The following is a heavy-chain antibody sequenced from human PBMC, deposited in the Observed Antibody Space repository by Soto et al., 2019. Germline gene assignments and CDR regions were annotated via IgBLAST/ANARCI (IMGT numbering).Heavy chain of an antibody. V-gene: IGHV3-48*01. CDR2: IIGGSNGI. D-gene: IGHD2-15*01. CDR3: ARGQREGYCEGDSCQGYYYYMDV. CDR1: GLTLVGVS. Sequence: EVQLVESGGGLVQPGGSRSPPGPSLGLTLVGVSINWSPQPPGRGWGGLQYIIGGSNGIYYADSVKGRFTISRDNAKNSLYLQMNSLRAEDTAVYYCARGQREGYCEGDSCQGYYYYMDVWGKGTTVTVSS. J-gene: IGHJ6*03.